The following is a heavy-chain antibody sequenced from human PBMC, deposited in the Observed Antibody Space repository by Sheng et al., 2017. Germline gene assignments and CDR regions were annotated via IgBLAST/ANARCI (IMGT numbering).Heavy chain of an antibody. CDR1: GGTFSSYA. CDR3: ALRRAGIFGVVITNNWFDP. J-gene: IGHJ5*02. Sequence: QVQLVQSGAEVKKPGSSVKVSCKASGGTFSSYAISWVRQAPGQGLEWMGGIIPILGIANYAQKFQGRVTITADKSTSTAYMELSSLRSEDTAVYYCALRRAGIFGVVITNNWFDPWGQGTLVTVSS. V-gene: IGHV1-69*10. CDR2: IIPILGIA. D-gene: IGHD3-3*01.